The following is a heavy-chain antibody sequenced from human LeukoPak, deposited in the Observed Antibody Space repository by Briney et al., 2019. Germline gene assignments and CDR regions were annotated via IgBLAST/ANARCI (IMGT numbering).Heavy chain of an antibody. CDR3: ARDSTPITIFYYFDY. CDR2: INAGNGNT. D-gene: IGHD3-9*01. J-gene: IGHJ4*02. CDR1: GYTFTSYA. V-gene: IGHV1-3*01. Sequence: ASVKVSCKASGYTFTSYAMHWVRQAPGQRLEWMGWINAGNGNTKYSQKFQGRVTITRDTSASTAYMELSSLGSEDTAVYYCARDSTPITIFYYFDYWGQGTLVTVSS.